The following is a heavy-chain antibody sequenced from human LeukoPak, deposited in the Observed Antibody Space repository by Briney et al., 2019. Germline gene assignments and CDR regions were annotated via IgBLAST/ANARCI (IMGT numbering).Heavy chain of an antibody. CDR2: INYSGST. CDR3: ARERTGEEGYDY. V-gene: IGHV4-59*01. D-gene: IGHD7-27*01. CDR1: GDSIRNYY. J-gene: IGHJ4*02. Sequence: SETLSLTCTVTGDSIRNYYWSWIRQSPGKGLEWIGYINYSGSTNYNPSLKSRVTISVDTSKKQFSLKLSSMIGADTAIYYCARERTGEEGYDYWGQGALVTVSS.